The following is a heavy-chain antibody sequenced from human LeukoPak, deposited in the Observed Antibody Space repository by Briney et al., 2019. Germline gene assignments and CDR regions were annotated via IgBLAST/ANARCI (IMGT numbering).Heavy chain of an antibody. CDR1: GFTFSSYA. J-gene: IGHJ6*03. CDR2: ISGSGGST. CDR3: AKDGGYCSSTSCYLYYMDV. Sequence: GGSLRLSCAASGFTFSSYAMSWGRQAPGKGLEWVSAISGSGGSTYYADSVKGRFTISRDNSKNTLYLKMNSLRAEDTAVYYCAKDGGYCSSTSCYLYYMDVWGKGTTVTVSS. D-gene: IGHD2-2*01. V-gene: IGHV3-23*01.